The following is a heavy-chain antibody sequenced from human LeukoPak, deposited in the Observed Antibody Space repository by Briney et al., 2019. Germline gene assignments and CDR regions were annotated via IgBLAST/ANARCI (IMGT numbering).Heavy chain of an antibody. V-gene: IGHV3-30*02. CDR1: GFTFSTYG. D-gene: IGHD5-12*01. CDR2: IRYDGSNK. CDR3: ARGPSGYHNT. J-gene: IGHJ4*02. Sequence: PGGSLRLSCAASGFTFSTYGMHWVRQAPGKGLEWVAFIRYDGSNKYHADSVKGRFTISRDNSKNTLYLQMNSLRAEDTAVYYCARGPSGYHNTGGQGTLVTVSS.